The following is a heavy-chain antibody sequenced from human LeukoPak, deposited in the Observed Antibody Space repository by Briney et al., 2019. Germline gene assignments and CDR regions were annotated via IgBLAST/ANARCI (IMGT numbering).Heavy chain of an antibody. CDR2: ISGSGGGT. J-gene: IGHJ6*03. V-gene: IGHV3-23*01. D-gene: IGHD3-22*01. CDR1: GFTFSSYA. Sequence: GGSLRLSCAASGFTFSSYAMSWVRQAPGKGLEWVSAISGSGGGTYYADSVKGRFTISRDNSKNTLYLQMNSLRAEDTAVYYCAKDGYYDSSGYRRYYMDVWGKGTTVTVSS. CDR3: AKDGYYDSSGYRRYYMDV.